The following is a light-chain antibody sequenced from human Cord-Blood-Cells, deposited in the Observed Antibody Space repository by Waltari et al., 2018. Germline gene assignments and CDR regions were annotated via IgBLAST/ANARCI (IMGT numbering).Light chain of an antibody. J-gene: IGLJ1*01. CDR2: EVS. CDR1: SSDVGSYNL. CDR3: CSYAGSSTYV. V-gene: IGLV2-23*02. Sequence: QSALPQPASVSGSPGPSITISCTGTSSDVGSYNLGSWYQQHPGKAPKLMIYEVSKRPSGVSNRFSGSKSGNTASLTISGLQAEDEADYYCCSYAGSSTYVFGTGTKVTVL.